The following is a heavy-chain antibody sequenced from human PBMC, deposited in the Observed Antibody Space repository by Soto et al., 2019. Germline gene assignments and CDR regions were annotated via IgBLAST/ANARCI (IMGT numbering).Heavy chain of an antibody. CDR3: ARGEDSGSYPHRYWYLDV. CDR1: GGPISSYY. J-gene: IGHJ2*01. D-gene: IGHD1-26*01. V-gene: IGHV4-59*01. CDR2: IYYSGTT. Sequence: QVQLQESGPGPVKPSETLSLTCDVSGGPISSYYWSWIRQSPGKGLEWIGYIYYSGTTYYNPSLKSRVTISLGTSKNQFSLKLSSVIAADTAVYYCARGEDSGSYPHRYWYLDVWGRGTLVTVSS.